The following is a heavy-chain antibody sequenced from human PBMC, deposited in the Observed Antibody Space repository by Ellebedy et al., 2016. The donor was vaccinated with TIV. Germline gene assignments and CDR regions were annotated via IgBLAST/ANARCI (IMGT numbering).Heavy chain of an antibody. CDR2: ICWDARFT. J-gene: IGHJ3*01. V-gene: IGHV3-43*01. D-gene: IGHD2-21*02. CDR1: GFTFDDFT. CDR3: VKDSGASAGGDALAF. Sequence: GESLKIFCSASGFTFDDFTMHWGPQSSERGLEGLGLICWDARFTHYADFVQGRFSISRDNSKNSVYLQMNSLKPEDEAFYYCVKDSGASAGGDALAFWGQGAKVTLSS.